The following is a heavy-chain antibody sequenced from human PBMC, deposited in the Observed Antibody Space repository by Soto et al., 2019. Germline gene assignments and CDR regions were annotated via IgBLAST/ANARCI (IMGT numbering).Heavy chain of an antibody. CDR3: ARVGYYDSSGYYWFDP. J-gene: IGHJ5*02. Sequence: ASVKVSCKASGYTFTSYDINWVRHATGQGLEWMGWMNPNSGNTGYAQKFQGRVTMTRNTSISTAYMELSSLRSEDTAVYYCARVGYYDSSGYYWFDPWGQGTLVTVSS. D-gene: IGHD3-22*01. CDR1: GYTFTSYD. V-gene: IGHV1-8*01. CDR2: MNPNSGNT.